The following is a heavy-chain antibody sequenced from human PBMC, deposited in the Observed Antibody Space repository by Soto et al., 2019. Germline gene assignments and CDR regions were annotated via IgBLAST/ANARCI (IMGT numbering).Heavy chain of an antibody. CDR3: TTEEPLPIGIFDY. Sequence: SVSNAWMNWVRPAPGKGLEWVGRIKSKTDGGTTDYAAPVKGRFTISRDDSKNTLYLQMNSLKTEDTAVYYCTTEEPLPIGIFDYWVQGTLVTVSS. D-gene: IGHD3-16*02. CDR2: IKSKTDGGTT. CDR1: SVSNAW. J-gene: IGHJ4*02. V-gene: IGHV3-15*07.